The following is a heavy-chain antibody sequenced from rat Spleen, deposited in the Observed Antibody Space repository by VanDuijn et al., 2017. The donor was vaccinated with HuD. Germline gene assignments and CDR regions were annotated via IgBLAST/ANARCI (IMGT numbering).Heavy chain of an antibody. CDR1: GFTLSDHF. CDR3: ARRDNSGYGVMDA. CDR2: ISYDGSST. V-gene: IGHV5-29*01. J-gene: IGHJ4*01. Sequence: EVQLVESDGGLVQPGRSLKLSCTASGFTLSDHFMAWVRQAPTKGLEWVATISYDGSSTYYRDSVKGRFTISRDNAKSTLYLQMDSLRSEDTATYYCARRDNSGYGVMDAWGQGASVTVSS. D-gene: IGHD4-3*01.